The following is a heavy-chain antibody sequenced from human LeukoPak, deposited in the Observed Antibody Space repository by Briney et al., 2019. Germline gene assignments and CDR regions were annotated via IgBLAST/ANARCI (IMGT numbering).Heavy chain of an antibody. CDR3: ARGGSGTSVLYY. CDR2: ISDSESST. D-gene: IGHD2-2*01. V-gene: IGHV3-23*01. Sequence: PGGSLRLSCAASGFTFSSYAMTWVRQAPGKGLEWVSFISDSESSTNYVDSVKGRFTVSGDNSKNTLYLEMNSLRAEDTAVYYCARGGSGTSVLYYWGQGTLVTVSS. J-gene: IGHJ4*02. CDR1: GFTFSSYA.